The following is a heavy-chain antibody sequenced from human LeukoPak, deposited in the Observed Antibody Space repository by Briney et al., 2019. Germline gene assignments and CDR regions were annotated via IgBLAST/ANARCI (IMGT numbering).Heavy chain of an antibody. CDR3: ARFWGYDSSGYYPDAFDI. V-gene: IGHV5-51*01. D-gene: IGHD3-22*01. J-gene: IGHJ3*02. CDR1: GYSFTSHW. CDR2: IYPGDSDT. Sequence: GESLKISCKGSGYSFTSHWIGWVRQMPGKGLEWMGIIYPGDSDTRYSPSFQGQVTISADKSISTAYLQWSSLKASDTAMYYCARFWGYDSSGYYPDAFDIWGQGTMVTVSS.